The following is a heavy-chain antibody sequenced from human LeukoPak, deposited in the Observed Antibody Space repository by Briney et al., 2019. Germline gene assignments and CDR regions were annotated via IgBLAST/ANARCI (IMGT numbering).Heavy chain of an antibody. CDR2: MSSNGDSI. V-gene: IGHV3-64D*06. CDR1: GFTFSNYA. D-gene: IGHD5-12*01. CDR3: VKFPIVRAVTVDIDGMDV. Sequence: KPGGALRLSCSAAGFTFSNYAMHWLRQAPGKGLEYVSAMSSNGDSIYHADSVKGRFTISRDNSKNTLYLQMSSLRAEDTAVYYCVKFPIVRAVTVDIDGMDVWGQGTTVTVSS. J-gene: IGHJ6*02.